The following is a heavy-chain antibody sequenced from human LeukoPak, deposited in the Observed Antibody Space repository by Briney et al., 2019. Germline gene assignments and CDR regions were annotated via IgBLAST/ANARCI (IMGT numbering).Heavy chain of an antibody. J-gene: IGHJ4*02. CDR1: GYTFTNYG. D-gene: IGHD6-19*01. CDR2: ISGYNGNT. V-gene: IGHV1-18*01. CDR3: ARDRVAGKHTIDY. Sequence: GASVKVSCKASGYTFTNYGISWVRQASGQGLEWMGWISGYNGNTNYAQKLQGRVTMTTDTSTSTAYMELRSLRSDDTAVYYCARDRVAGKHTIDYWGQGTLVTVSS.